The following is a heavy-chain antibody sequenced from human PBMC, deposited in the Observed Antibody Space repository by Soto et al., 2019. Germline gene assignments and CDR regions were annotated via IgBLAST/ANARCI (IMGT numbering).Heavy chain of an antibody. CDR3: AKYKGSSGRWDY. Sequence: EVQLVESGGVVVQPGGYLRLSCAAYGFTFDYYTMHWVRQDPGEGLEWVSLISWDGGRTYYSDSVNGRFTLYRDNSKNSLYLQMNSLRSEDTALYYCAKYKGSSGRWDYWGQGTLVTVS. J-gene: IGHJ4*02. CDR2: ISWDGGRT. D-gene: IGHD6-19*01. CDR1: GFTFDYYT. V-gene: IGHV3-43*01.